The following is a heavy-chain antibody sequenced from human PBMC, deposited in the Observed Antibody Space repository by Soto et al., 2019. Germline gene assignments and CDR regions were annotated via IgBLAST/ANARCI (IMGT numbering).Heavy chain of an antibody. CDR1: GFTFTRYS. CDR3: ARESEDLTSNFDY. Sequence: PVGSQRLSCAASGFTFTRYSMNWVRQAPGKGLEWVSSISSTTNYIYYADSMKGRFTVSRDNAKNSVYLEMNSLSAEDTAVYYCARESEDLTSNFDYWGQGTLVTVSS. CDR2: ISSTTNYI. V-gene: IGHV3-21*01. J-gene: IGHJ4*02.